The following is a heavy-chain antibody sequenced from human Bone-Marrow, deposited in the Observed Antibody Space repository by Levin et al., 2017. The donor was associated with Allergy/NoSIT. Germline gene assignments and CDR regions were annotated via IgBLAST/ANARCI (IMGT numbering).Heavy chain of an antibody. J-gene: IGHJ4*02. D-gene: IGHD2-2*01. V-gene: IGHV3-9*01. Sequence: GGSLRLSCAASGFTFDDYAMHWVRQAPGQGLEWVSGISWNSGSIDYADSVKGRFTISRDNAKNSLYLQMNSLRAEDTALYYCAKDTEIGSASPFYFDFWGLGTLVTVSS. CDR3: AKDTEIGSASPFYFDF. CDR2: ISWNSGSI. CDR1: GFTFDDYA.